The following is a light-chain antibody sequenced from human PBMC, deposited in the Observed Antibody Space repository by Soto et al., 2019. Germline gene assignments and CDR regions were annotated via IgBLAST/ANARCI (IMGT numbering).Light chain of an antibody. CDR3: HSYDGSRSVPVV. CDR1: STNIGAGYD. Sequence: QSVLTQPPSVSGAPGQRVTISCTGSSTNIGAGYDVHWYQQLPGTAPKLLIYGNSNRPSGVPDRFSGSKSGTSASLAITGRQDEDEADYYYHSYDGSRSVPVVFGGGTKVTVL. CDR2: GNS. V-gene: IGLV1-40*01. J-gene: IGLJ2*01.